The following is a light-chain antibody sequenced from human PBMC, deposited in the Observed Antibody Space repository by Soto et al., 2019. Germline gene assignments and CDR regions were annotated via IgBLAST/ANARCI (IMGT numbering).Light chain of an antibody. J-gene: IGKJ4*01. CDR3: AQYDNLPLP. CDR1: QDIHNR. CDR2: RAS. Sequence: INMTQTPSSLSASVGGRVIITCRASQDIHNRLGWVEQTSEKARKPLIYRASNLQSGVPSRFVGSGSGTDFTFPISSLQPEDIATYDCAQYDNLPLPFGGGTMV. V-gene: IGKV1D-16*01.